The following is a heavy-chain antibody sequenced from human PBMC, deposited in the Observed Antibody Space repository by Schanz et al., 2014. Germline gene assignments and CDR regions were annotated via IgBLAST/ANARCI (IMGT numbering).Heavy chain of an antibody. CDR3: AKDPHKDYGGKPQTFDI. CDR1: GFSFNGFS. J-gene: IGHJ3*02. CDR2: IPSTASFR. D-gene: IGHD4-17*01. Sequence: EVQLVESGGGLVQPGGSLRLSCVGSGFSFNGFSMNWVRRTPGRGLEWVSYIPSTASFRYYADSVKGRFTISRDNTQSSVFLQMNNLRVEDTGIYYCAKDPHKDYGGKPQTFDIWGQGTMVTVSS. V-gene: IGHV3-21*02.